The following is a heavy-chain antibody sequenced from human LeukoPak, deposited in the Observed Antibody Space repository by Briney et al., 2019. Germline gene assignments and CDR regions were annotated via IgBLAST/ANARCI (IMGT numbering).Heavy chain of an antibody. D-gene: IGHD3-10*01. J-gene: IGHJ4*02. Sequence: GGSLRLSCAASGFTFSSYGMHWVRQAPGKGLEWVAFIRYDGSNKYYADSVKGRFTISRDNSKNTLYLQMNSLRAEDTTVYYCARGSDSSGPGETNYFDYWGQGTLVTVSS. CDR1: GFTFSSYG. V-gene: IGHV3-30*02. CDR2: IRYDGSNK. CDR3: ARGSDSSGPGETNYFDY.